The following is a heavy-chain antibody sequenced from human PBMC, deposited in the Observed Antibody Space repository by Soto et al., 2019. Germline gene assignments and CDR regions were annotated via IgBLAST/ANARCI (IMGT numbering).Heavy chain of an antibody. V-gene: IGHV4-34*01. CDR3: ARYQLVESNWFDP. Sequence: SETLSLTCAVYGGSFSGYYWSWIRQPPGKGLEWIGEINHSGSTNYNPSLKSRVTISVDTSKNQFSLKLSSVTAADTAVYYCARYQLVESNWFDPWGQGTLVTVSS. D-gene: IGHD2-2*01. J-gene: IGHJ5*02. CDR2: INHSGST. CDR1: GGSFSGYY.